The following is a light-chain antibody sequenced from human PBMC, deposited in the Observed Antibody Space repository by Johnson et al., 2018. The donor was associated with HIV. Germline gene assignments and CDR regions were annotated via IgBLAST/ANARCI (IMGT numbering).Light chain of an antibody. Sequence: QSVLTQPPSVSAAPGQKVTISCSGSSSNIGNNYVSWYQQLPGTAPKLLIYYNNKRPSGIPDRSSGSESGTSANLVITGLHTGDEADYHCATWDSSLSVYVFGTGTKVTVL. CDR2: YNN. CDR3: ATWDSSLSVYV. CDR1: SSNIGNNY. V-gene: IGLV1-51*01. J-gene: IGLJ1*01.